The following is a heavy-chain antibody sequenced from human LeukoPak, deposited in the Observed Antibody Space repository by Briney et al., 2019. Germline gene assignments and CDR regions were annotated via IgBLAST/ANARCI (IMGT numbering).Heavy chain of an antibody. Sequence: GGSLRLSCAASGFTFSSYAMSWVRQAPGKGLEWVSAISGSGGSTYYADSVKGRFTISRDNSKNTLYLQMNILRAEDTAVYYCAKSKSPFRPPTVTSYNWFDPWGQGTLVTVSS. V-gene: IGHV3-23*01. CDR1: GFTFSSYA. D-gene: IGHD4-11*01. CDR3: AKSKSPFRPPTVTSYNWFDP. CDR2: ISGSGGST. J-gene: IGHJ5*02.